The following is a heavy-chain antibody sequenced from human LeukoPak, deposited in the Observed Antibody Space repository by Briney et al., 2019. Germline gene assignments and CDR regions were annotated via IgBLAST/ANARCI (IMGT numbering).Heavy chain of an antibody. CDR1: GFTVRSNY. J-gene: IGHJ4*02. CDR3: ATSPDDKLTGYSY. D-gene: IGHD3-9*01. Sequence: SGGSLRLSCAVSGFTVRSNYITWVRQAPGKGLDWVSIIYSGGSTFYADSVKGRFTISRDNSKNTPYLQMNSLRVEDTAMYYCATSPDDKLTGYSYWGQGTPVTVSS. CDR2: IYSGGST. V-gene: IGHV3-66*01.